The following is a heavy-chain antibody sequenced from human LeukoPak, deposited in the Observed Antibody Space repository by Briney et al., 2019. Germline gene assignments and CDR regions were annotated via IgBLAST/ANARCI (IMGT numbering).Heavy chain of an antibody. J-gene: IGHJ4*02. Sequence: SETLSLTCTVSGGSISSSSYYWGWIRQPPGKGLEWIGSIYHSGSTYYNPSLKSRVTISVDTSKNQFSLQLRSVTAADTAVYYCARDRYYEPLDYWGQGTLVTVST. D-gene: IGHD3-22*01. CDR2: IYHSGST. CDR3: ARDRYYEPLDY. CDR1: GGSISSSSYY. V-gene: IGHV4-39*07.